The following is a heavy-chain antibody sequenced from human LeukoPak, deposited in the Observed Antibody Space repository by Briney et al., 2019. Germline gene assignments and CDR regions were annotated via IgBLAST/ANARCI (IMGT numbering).Heavy chain of an antibody. D-gene: IGHD2-15*01. J-gene: IGHJ6*02. CDR3: AKQLYCSGGSCYGMDV. CDR2: ISGSGGST. CDR1: GFTFSSYA. V-gene: IGHV3-23*01. Sequence: PGGSLRLSCAASGFTFSSYAMSWVRQAPGKELEWVSGISGSGGSTYYADAVKGRFSISRDNSKSTLYLQMNSLRAEDTAVYYCAKQLYCSGGSCYGMDVWGQGTTVTVSS.